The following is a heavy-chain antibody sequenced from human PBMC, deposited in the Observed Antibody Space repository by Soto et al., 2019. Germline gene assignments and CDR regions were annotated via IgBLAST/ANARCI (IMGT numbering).Heavy chain of an antibody. CDR2: IYYSGST. Sequence: SETLSLTCTVSGGSISSYYWSWIRQPPGKGLEWIGYIYYSGSTNYNPSLKSRVTISVDTSKNQFSLRLSSVTAADTAVYYCARLKDNSWYYNYFDYWGQGTLVTVSS. CDR1: GGSISSYY. V-gene: IGHV4-59*08. D-gene: IGHD6-13*01. J-gene: IGHJ4*02. CDR3: ARLKDNSWYYNYFDY.